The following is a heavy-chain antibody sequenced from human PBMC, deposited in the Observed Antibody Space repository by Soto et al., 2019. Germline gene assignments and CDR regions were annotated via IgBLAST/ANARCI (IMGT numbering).Heavy chain of an antibody. D-gene: IGHD5-12*01. J-gene: IGHJ6*02. CDR2: VNHSGST. V-gene: IGHV4-34*01. CDR1: GGSFSSYY. Sequence: SETLSLACAVYGGSFSSYYWSWIRQSPGKGLEWIGEVNHSGSTNYNPSLKSRVTISVDTSKSDFSLKLTSITAAYTAVYYGARGGGYDYLDYYYGMDVWGQGTRVTVSS. CDR3: ARGGGYDYLDYYYGMDV.